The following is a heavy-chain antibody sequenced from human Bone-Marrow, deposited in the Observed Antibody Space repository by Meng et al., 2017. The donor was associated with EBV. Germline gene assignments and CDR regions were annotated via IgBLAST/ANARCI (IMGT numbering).Heavy chain of an antibody. CDR1: GFSLSTSGMG. CDR2: IYWDDET. J-gene: IGHJ4*02. V-gene: IGHV2-5*02. Sequence: LKVSVPPVINPTHTLPLTCTFPGFSLSTSGMGVAWIRQPPGKALEWLALIYWDDETRYSPALKNRLTVTKDSSKNQVVFRMANLDPADTATYYCAHRRSDSGWFGYWGQGTLVTVSS. D-gene: IGHD6-19*01. CDR3: AHRRSDSGWFGY.